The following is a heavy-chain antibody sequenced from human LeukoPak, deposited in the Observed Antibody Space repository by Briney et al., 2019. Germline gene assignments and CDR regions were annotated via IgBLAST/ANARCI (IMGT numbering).Heavy chain of an antibody. D-gene: IGHD3-10*01. Sequence: GGSLRLSCAASGFTFGHYAMHWVRQAPGKGLEWVSLISGDGDGTYYADSVKGLFTISRDSSSNCLYLQMDSLRAEDTALYYCGKDRGGYYGSGTSYYFYGVDVWGQGTTVTVSS. V-gene: IGHV3-43*02. CDR2: ISGDGDGT. J-gene: IGHJ6*02. CDR3: GKDRGGYYGSGTSYYFYGVDV. CDR1: GFTFGHYA.